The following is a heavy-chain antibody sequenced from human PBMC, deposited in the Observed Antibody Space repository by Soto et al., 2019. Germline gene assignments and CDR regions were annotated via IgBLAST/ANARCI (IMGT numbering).Heavy chain of an antibody. Sequence: GGSLRLSCAASGFTFSSYAMSWVRQAPGKGLEWVSAISGSGGSTYYADSVKGRFTISRDNSKNTLYLQMNSLKTSDTAMYYCARTSAAGKYYYGMDVWGQGTTVTVSS. CDR2: ISGSGGST. J-gene: IGHJ6*02. CDR3: ARTSAAGKYYYGMDV. D-gene: IGHD6-13*01. V-gene: IGHV3-23*01. CDR1: GFTFSSYA.